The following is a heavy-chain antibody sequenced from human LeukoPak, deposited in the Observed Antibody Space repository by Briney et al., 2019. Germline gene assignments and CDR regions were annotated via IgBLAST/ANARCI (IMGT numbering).Heavy chain of an antibody. J-gene: IGHJ4*02. V-gene: IGHV3-21*01. CDR3: ARELNFYDSSGYSNY. Sequence: GGSLRLSCAASGFTFSSYSMNWVRQAPGKGLEWVSSISSSSSSYIYYADSVKGRFTISRDNAKNSLYLQMNSLRAEDTAVYYCARELNFYDSSGYSNYWGQGTLVTVSS. D-gene: IGHD3-22*01. CDR1: GFTFSSYS. CDR2: ISSSSSSYI.